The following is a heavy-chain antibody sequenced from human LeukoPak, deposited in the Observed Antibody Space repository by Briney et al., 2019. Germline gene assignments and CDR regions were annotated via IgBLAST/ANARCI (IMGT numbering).Heavy chain of an antibody. CDR2: INHSGST. CDR3: ARGASTLRYFDWLVYDY. CDR1: GGSFSGYY. J-gene: IGHJ4*02. V-gene: IGHV4-34*01. Sequence: SETLSLTCAVYGGSFSGYYWSWIRQPPGKGLEWIGEINHSGSTNYNPSLKSRVTISVDTSKNQFSLKLSSVTAADTAVYYCARGASTLRYFDWLVYDYWGQGTLVTVSS. D-gene: IGHD3-9*01.